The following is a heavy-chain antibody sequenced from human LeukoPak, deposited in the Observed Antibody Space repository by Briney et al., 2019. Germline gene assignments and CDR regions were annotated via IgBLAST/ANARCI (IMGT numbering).Heavy chain of an antibody. Sequence: GGSLRLSCAASGFTVSSNYMSWVRQAPGKGLEWVSVIYSGGSTYYADSVKGRFTISRDNSKNTLYLQMDSLRAEDTAVYYCARAGGSGSYYFDYWGQGTLVTVSS. CDR3: ARAGGSGSYYFDY. V-gene: IGHV3-53*01. D-gene: IGHD1-26*01. CDR2: IYSGGST. J-gene: IGHJ4*02. CDR1: GFTVSSNY.